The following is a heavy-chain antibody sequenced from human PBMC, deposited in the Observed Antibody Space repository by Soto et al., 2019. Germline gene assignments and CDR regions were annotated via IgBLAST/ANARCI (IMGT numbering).Heavy chain of an antibody. CDR1: GGSISSSSYY. Sequence: QLQLQESGPGLVKPSETLSLTCTVSGGSISSSSYYWGWIRQPPGKGLEWIGSIYYSGSTYYNPSLKSRVTISADTSENQFSLKLSSVTAADTAVYYCARHDGVAVGGFGDGRFDYWGQGTLVTVSS. V-gene: IGHV4-39*01. J-gene: IGHJ4*02. D-gene: IGHD3-10*01. CDR3: ARHDGVAVGGFGDGRFDY. CDR2: IYYSGST.